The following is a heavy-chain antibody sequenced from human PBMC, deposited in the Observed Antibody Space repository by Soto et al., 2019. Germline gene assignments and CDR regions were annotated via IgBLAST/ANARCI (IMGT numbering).Heavy chain of an antibody. CDR2: INHSGST. CDR1: GGSFSGYY. D-gene: IGHD2-8*02. J-gene: IGHJ4*02. V-gene: IGHV4-34*01. Sequence: PSETLSLTCAVYGGSFSGYYLTWIRQPPGTGLEWIGEINHSGSTNYNPSLKSRVTISVDTSKNQFSPKLTSVTAADTAVYYCARDKITGLFDYWGQGTLVTVSS. CDR3: ARDKITGLFDY.